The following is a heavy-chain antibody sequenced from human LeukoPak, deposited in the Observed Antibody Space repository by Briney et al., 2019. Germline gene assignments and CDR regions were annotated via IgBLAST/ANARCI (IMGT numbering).Heavy chain of an antibody. Sequence: GRSLRLSCAASGFTFSSYGMHWVRQAPGKGLEWVAVIWHDGSHRYYADSVKGRFTISRDNSKNTLYLQMNSLRAEDTAVYYCAKAIHSSSSGVVDYWGQGTLVTVSS. V-gene: IGHV3-33*03. J-gene: IGHJ4*02. CDR3: AKAIHSSSSGVVDY. CDR1: GFTFSSYG. CDR2: IWHDGSHR. D-gene: IGHD6-6*01.